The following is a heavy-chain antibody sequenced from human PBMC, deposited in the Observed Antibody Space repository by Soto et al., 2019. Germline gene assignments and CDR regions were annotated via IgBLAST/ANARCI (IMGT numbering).Heavy chain of an antibody. CDR3: ARERLYYDILTGYYPVTYYYYYGMDV. D-gene: IGHD3-9*01. CDR1: GYTFTSYG. Sequence: ASVKVSCKASGYTFTSYGISWVRPAPGQGLEWMGWISAYNGNTNYAQKLQGRVTMTTDTSTSTAYMELRSLRSDDTAVYYCARERLYYDILTGYYPVTYYYYYGMDVWGQGTTVTVSS. J-gene: IGHJ6*02. CDR2: ISAYNGNT. V-gene: IGHV1-18*01.